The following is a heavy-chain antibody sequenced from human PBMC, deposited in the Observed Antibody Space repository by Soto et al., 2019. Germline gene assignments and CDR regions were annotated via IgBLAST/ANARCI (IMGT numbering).Heavy chain of an antibody. CDR2: MSYDGSNK. CDR1: GFTFSSYA. CDR3: ARDNSGILAFDI. Sequence: QVQLVESGGGVVQPGRSLRLSCAASGFTFSSYAMHWVRQAPGKGLEWVAVMSYDGSNKYYADSVKGRFTIFRDNSKNTLYLQMNSLRAEDTAMYFCARDNSGILAFDIWGQGTMVTVSS. V-gene: IGHV3-30-3*01. J-gene: IGHJ3*02. D-gene: IGHD6-13*01.